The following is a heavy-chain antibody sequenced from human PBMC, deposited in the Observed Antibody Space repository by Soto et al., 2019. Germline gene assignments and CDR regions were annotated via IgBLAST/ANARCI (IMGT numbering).Heavy chain of an antibody. D-gene: IGHD6-19*01. J-gene: IGHJ2*01. CDR2: IDPSDSYT. Sequence: EVQLVQSGAEVKKPGESLRISCKGSGYSFTSYWISWVRQMPGKGLEWMGRIDPSDSYTNYSPSFQGHVTISADKSISTAYLQWSSLKASDTAMYYCFVGGWGHYWYFDLWGRGTLVTVSS. V-gene: IGHV5-10-1*03. CDR1: GYSFTSYW. CDR3: FVGGWGHYWYFDL.